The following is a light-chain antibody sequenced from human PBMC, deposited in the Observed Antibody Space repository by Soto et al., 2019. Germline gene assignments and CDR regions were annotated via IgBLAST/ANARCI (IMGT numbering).Light chain of an antibody. Sequence: DIPVTQSPSSLSASVGDRVTVTCRASQGIRNYLAWYQQKPGKVPKLLIYDAYTLQSGVPSRFRGSGSGTDFTLTISSLQPEDVATYYCQKYDSAPLTFGGGTKVEIK. CDR1: QGIRNY. V-gene: IGKV1-27*01. CDR2: DAY. CDR3: QKYDSAPLT. J-gene: IGKJ4*01.